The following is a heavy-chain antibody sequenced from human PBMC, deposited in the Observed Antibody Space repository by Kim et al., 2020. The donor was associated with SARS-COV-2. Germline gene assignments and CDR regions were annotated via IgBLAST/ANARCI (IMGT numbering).Heavy chain of an antibody. J-gene: IGHJ6*02. Sequence: GGSLRLSCAASGFTFNSFAMTWVRQAPGKGLEWVSAISGSGVSTYYADSVKGRFTISRDNSKNTLYLQMNSLRAADTAVYYCAKSDWDGATIPYYFYYGMDDWGQGTTVTVSS. D-gene: IGHD3-9*01. CDR2: ISGSGVST. CDR1: GFTFNSFA. V-gene: IGHV3-23*01. CDR3: AKSDWDGATIPYYFYYGMDD.